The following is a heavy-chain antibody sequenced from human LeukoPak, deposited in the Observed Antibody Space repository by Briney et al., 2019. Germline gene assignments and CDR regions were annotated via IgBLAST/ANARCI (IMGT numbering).Heavy chain of an antibody. V-gene: IGHV4-61*02. CDR3: ARGGRLRRAFDI. D-gene: IGHD4-17*01. J-gene: IGHJ4*02. Sequence: PSETLSLTCTVSGASISNATYYWSWIRQPAGKGLEWIGRIYTSGSTIYNPSLKSRVSISLDTSKNQFSLKLSSVTAADTAVYYCARGGRLRRAFDIWGRGTLVTVSS. CDR2: IYTSGST. CDR1: GASISNATYY.